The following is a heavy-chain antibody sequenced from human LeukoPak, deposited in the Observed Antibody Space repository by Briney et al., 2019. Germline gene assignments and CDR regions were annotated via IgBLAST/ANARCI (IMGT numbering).Heavy chain of an antibody. CDR1: GFTFSSYG. J-gene: IGHJ6*03. V-gene: IGHV3-48*01. Sequence: PPGGSLRLSCAASGFTFSSYGMHWVRQAPGKGLEWVSYISSSGSTIYYADSVKGRFTISRDNSKNTLYLQMNSLRAEDTAVYYCAREGPETVGFFGELFRGNYYYYMDVWGKGTTVTVSS. D-gene: IGHD3-10*01. CDR3: AREGPETVGFFGELFRGNYYYYMDV. CDR2: ISSSGSTI.